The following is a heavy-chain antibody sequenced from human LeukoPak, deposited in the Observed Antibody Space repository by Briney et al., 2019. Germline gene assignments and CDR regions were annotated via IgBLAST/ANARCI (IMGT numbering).Heavy chain of an antibody. D-gene: IGHD6-6*01. Sequence: PSETLSLTCTVSGGSISSYYWSWIRQPPGKGLEWIGYIYYSGSTNYNPSLKSRVTISVDTSKNQFSLKLSSVTAADTAVYYCARESIAARFDYWGQGTLVTVSS. V-gene: IGHV4-59*01. CDR1: GGSISSYY. J-gene: IGHJ4*02. CDR3: ARESIAARFDY. CDR2: IYYSGST.